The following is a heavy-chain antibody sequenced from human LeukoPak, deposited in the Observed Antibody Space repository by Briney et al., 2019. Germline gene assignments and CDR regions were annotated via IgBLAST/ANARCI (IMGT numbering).Heavy chain of an antibody. J-gene: IGHJ4*02. Sequence: GGSLRLSCAASGFTFSSYWMSWVRQAPGKGLEWVSSISSSSSYIYYADSVKGRFTISRDNAKNSLYLQMNSLRAEDTAVYYCARDRPYYYDSSGYYYWGQGTLVTVSS. CDR3: ARDRPYYYDSSGYYY. D-gene: IGHD3-22*01. CDR2: ISSSSSYI. CDR1: GFTFSSYW. V-gene: IGHV3-21*01.